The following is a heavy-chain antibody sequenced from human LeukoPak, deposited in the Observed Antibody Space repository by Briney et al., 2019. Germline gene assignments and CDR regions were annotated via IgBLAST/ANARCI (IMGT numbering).Heavy chain of an antibody. CDR3: TRAVLLWFGEFDY. CDR1: GFTFGDYA. Sequence: SGGSLRLSCTASGFTFGDYAMSWFRQAPGKGLEWVGFIRSEAYGGTTEYAASVKGRFTISRDDSKSIAYLQMNSLKTEDTAVYYCTRAVLLWFGEFDYWGQGTLVTVSS. J-gene: IGHJ4*02. D-gene: IGHD3-10*01. V-gene: IGHV3-49*03. CDR2: IRSEAYGGTT.